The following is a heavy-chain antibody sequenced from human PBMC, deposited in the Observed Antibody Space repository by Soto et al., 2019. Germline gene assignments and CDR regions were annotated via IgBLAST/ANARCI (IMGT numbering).Heavy chain of an antibody. D-gene: IGHD6-25*01. J-gene: IGHJ5*01. CDR1: GFTFSTYA. Sequence: GGSLRLSCAASGFTFSTYAMSWVRQAPGKGLEWVSGVSGTGGSTYHTDSVRGRFTISRDNSKKVLYLQMSSLGVEDTAIYFCAKQRLGRLVSLFAAWRHGTLVPVSX. CDR2: VSGTGGST. CDR3: AKQRLGRLVSLFAA. V-gene: IGHV3-23*01.